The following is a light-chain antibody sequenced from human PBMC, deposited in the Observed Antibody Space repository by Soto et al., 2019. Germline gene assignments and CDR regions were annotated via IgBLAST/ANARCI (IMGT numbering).Light chain of an antibody. V-gene: IGKV1-5*03. CDR2: KAS. CDR1: QSISIW. Sequence: MYLSPSTLSAKKGDRVTMTCRASQSISIWLAWYQHKPGKAPKLLIYKASSLESGVPSRFSGSGSGTEFTLTIICLQPDDFTPYYCQVSAFLSNSFAQGGLLEFK. CDR3: QVSAFLSNS. J-gene: IGKJ5*01.